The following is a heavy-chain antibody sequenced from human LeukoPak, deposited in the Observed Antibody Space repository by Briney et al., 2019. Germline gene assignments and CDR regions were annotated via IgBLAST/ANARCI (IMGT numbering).Heavy chain of an antibody. D-gene: IGHD2-21*01. CDR3: ARHEFASPFDS. CDR1: GGSISNSY. CDR2: IYYTGDS. V-gene: IGHV4-59*08. Sequence: SEILSLTRTVSGGSISNSYWSWIRQPPGKGLEWIGYIYYTGDSNYNPSLKSRVAISLDTSKNQLSLNLRSVTAADTAVYYCARHEFASPFDSWGQGTLVTVSS. J-gene: IGHJ4*02.